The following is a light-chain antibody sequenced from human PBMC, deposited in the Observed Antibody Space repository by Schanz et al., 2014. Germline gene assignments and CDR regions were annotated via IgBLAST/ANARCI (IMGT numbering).Light chain of an antibody. Sequence: QSVLTQPASVSGSPGQSITISCTGTSSDVGGYNYVSWYRQHPGKAPKLMIYDVSNRPSGVSNRFSGSKSGNTASLTISGLQAEDEADYQCCSSPPXSTVFGGGTKLTVL. J-gene: IGLJ3*02. CDR3: CSSPPXSTV. CDR1: SSDVGGYNY. CDR2: DVS. V-gene: IGLV2-14*01.